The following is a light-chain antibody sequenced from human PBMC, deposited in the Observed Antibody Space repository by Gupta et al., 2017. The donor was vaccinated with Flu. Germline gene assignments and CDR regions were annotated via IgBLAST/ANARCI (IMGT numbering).Light chain of an antibody. Sequence: STSNIANNYVSWYQHLPGTAPKLLIYENNKRPSGIPDRFSGSKSGASATLGITGLQTGDEADYYCATWDNSLSAGVFGGGTKLTVL. CDR3: ATWDNSLSAGV. V-gene: IGLV1-51*02. CDR2: ENN. CDR1: TSNIANNY. J-gene: IGLJ3*02.